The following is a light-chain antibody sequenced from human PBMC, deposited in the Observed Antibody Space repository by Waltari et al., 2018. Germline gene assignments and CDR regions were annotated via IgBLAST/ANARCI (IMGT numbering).Light chain of an antibody. V-gene: IGKV1-39*01. Sequence: DIQMTQSPSSLSASVGDRVTITCRASQKIYTYLNWYQQKAGKAPNLLISSVSTLQSGVPSRFSGSGSGTDFTLTISSLQPEDFATYFCQQSYNTPPMYTFGQGTKLELK. CDR1: QKIYTY. CDR3: QQSYNTPPMYT. J-gene: IGKJ2*01. CDR2: SVS.